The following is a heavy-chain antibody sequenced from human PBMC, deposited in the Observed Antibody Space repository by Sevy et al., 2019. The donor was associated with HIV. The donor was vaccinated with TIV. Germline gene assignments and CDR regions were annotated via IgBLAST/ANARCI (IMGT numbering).Heavy chain of an antibody. CDR2: ISGSGGST. Sequence: GGCLRLSCTASGFTFSSYAMSCVRQAPGKGLEEVSTISGSGGSTYYADSVKGRFTISRDNSKNTLYLQMNSLRAEDSAVYYCAKDERGYGYGLGFDYWGQGTLVPVSS. D-gene: IGHD5-18*01. J-gene: IGHJ4*02. CDR3: AKDERGYGYGLGFDY. V-gene: IGHV3-23*01. CDR1: GFTFSSYA.